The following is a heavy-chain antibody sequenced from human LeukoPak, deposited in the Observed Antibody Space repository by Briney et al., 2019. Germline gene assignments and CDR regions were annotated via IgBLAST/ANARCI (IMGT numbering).Heavy chain of an antibody. CDR2: IRYDGRNK. V-gene: IGHV3-30*02. J-gene: IGHJ3*02. CDR1: GFTFSSYA. CDR3: ALLGYCSSTSCYGDAFDI. Sequence: GGSLRLSCAASGFTFSSYAMHWVRQAPGKGLEWVAFIRYDGRNKYYADSVKGRFTISRDNSKNTLYLQMNSLRAEDTSVYYCALLGYCSSTSCYGDAFDIWGQGTMVTVSS. D-gene: IGHD2-2*01.